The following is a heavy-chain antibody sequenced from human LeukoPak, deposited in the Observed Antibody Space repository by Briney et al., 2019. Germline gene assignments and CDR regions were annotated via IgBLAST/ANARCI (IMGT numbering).Heavy chain of an antibody. CDR1: GGTFSSYA. D-gene: IGHD2-21*01. Sequence: SVKVSCKASGGTFSSYAISWVRQAPGQGLEWMGGIIPIFGTASYAQKFQGRVTITTDESTSTAYMELSSLRSEGTAVYYCARKGPVIAFDIWGQGTMVTVSS. J-gene: IGHJ3*02. CDR2: IIPIFGTA. V-gene: IGHV1-69*05. CDR3: ARKGPVIAFDI.